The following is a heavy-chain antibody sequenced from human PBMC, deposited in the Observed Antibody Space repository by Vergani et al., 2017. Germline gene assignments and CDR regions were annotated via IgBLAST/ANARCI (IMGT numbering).Heavy chain of an antibody. D-gene: IGHD1-1*01. CDR2: IRYDGSNK. CDR1: GFTFSSSG. J-gene: IGHJ6*02. CDR3: AKDHRARLXWWNDANYYYGMDV. V-gene: IGHV3-30*02. Sequence: QVQLVESGGGVVQPGGSLILSCAASGFTFSSSGMHWVRQAPGKGLEWVAFIRYDGSNKYYADSVKGRFTISRDNSKNTLYLQMNSLRAEDTAVYYCAKDHRARLXWWNDANYYYGMDVWGQGTTVTVSS.